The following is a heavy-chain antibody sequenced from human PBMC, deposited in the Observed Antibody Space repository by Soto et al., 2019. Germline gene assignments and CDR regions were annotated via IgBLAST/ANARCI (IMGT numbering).Heavy chain of an antibody. Sequence: GGSLRLSCAAFGFTFSSYAMHWVRQAPGKGLEWVAVISYDGSNKYYADSVKGRFTISRDNSKNTLYLQMNSLRAEDTAVYYCARGLHYYDSSGYYKLDPWGQGNLVTVSS. CDR2: ISYDGSNK. CDR1: GFTFSSYA. CDR3: ARGLHYYDSSGYYKLDP. J-gene: IGHJ5*02. D-gene: IGHD3-22*01. V-gene: IGHV3-30-3*01.